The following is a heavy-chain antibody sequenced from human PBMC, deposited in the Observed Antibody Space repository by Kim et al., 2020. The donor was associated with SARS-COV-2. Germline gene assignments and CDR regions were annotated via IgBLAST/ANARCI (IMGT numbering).Heavy chain of an antibody. CDR2: VYHRGYT. V-gene: IGHV4-34*01. CDR3: GGPRDLYWYFDL. J-gene: IGHJ2*01. Sequence: SETLSLTCTVDGESLSDYSWSWIRQPPGKELEWIGEVYHRGYTNYNPSLKSRVSVSVDTSRNQFSLKLNSVTAADTAIYFCGGPRDLYWYFDLWGRGTLVTVSS. CDR1: GESLSDYS.